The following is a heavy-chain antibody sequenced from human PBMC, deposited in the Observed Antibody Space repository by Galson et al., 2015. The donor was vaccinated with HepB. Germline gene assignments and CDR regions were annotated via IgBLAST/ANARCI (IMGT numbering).Heavy chain of an antibody. CDR2: ISSSSSTI. V-gene: IGHV3-48*02. CDR1: GFTFSSYS. Sequence: SLRLSCAASGFTFSSYSMNWVRQAPGKGLEWVSYISSSSSTIYYADSVKGRFTISRDNAKNSLYLQMNSLRDEDTAVYYCARDVTTDYRRASAYDYWGQGTLVTVSS. CDR3: ARDVTTDYRRASAYDY. J-gene: IGHJ4*02. D-gene: IGHD4-11*01.